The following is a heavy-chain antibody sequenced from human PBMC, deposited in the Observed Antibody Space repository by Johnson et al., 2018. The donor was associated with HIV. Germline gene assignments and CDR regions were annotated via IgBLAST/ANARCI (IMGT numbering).Heavy chain of an antibody. V-gene: IGHV3-64*01. CDR1: GFTLSLFA. J-gene: IGHJ3*02. Sequence: VQLVESGGGLVQPGGSLRLSCTASGFTLSLFAMHWVRQAPGKGLEYVSGINSDGGTTEYVNSVKGRFTISRDNSKNTLYLQMGSLRIEDGAVYYCAKERAYIRTFDIWGPGTIVTVSS. CDR3: AKERAYIRTFDI. CDR2: INSDGGTT. D-gene: IGHD5-18*01.